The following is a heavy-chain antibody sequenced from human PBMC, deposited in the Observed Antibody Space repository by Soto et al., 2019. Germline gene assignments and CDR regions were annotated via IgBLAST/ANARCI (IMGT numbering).Heavy chain of an antibody. D-gene: IGHD2-2*01. CDR2: ISGSGGST. J-gene: IGHJ6*02. Sequence: GGSLRLSCAASGFTFYSYAMSWVRQAPGKGLEWVSVISGSGGSTYYADSVKGRFIISRDNSKNTLYLQMNSLRAEDTAVYYCAKSRPAVVVPAAQAHYNYYYGMDVWGQGTTVTV. CDR3: AKSRPAVVVPAAQAHYNYYYGMDV. V-gene: IGHV3-23*01. CDR1: GFTFYSYA.